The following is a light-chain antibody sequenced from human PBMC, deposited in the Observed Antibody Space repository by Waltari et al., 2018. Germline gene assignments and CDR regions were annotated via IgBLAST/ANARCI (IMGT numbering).Light chain of an antibody. CDR2: KVS. CDR3: MQGTHWPYT. Sequence: DAVLTQSPLSLPVTLGQPASISCRSSQSLVYSDGNTYLNWFQQRPGQSPRRLIYKVSDRDSGVPDRFSGSGSGTDFTLKISRVVAEDVGVYYCMQGTHWPYTFGHGTKVEIK. J-gene: IGKJ2*01. CDR1: QSLVYSDGNTY. V-gene: IGKV2-30*01.